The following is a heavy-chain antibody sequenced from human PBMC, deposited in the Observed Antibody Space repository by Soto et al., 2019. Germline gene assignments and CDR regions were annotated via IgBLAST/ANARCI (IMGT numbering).Heavy chain of an antibody. Sequence: SETLSLTCTVSGGALFGDYCTWMQQPAGGALEWIGRINSDGNTNYSPFLKSRVTMSADPSRKHFSLNLTSVTAADTASYFCASARRLANWFDPWAPGIQV. J-gene: IGHJ5*02. V-gene: IGHV4-4*07. CDR1: GGALFGDY. D-gene: IGHD5-12*01. CDR3: ASARRLANWFDP. CDR2: INSDGNT.